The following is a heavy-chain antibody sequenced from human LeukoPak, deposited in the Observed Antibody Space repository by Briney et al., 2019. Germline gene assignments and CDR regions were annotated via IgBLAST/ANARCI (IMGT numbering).Heavy chain of an antibody. Sequence: SETLSLTCTVSGGSLSSYYWGWIRQPPREGLEWSGEINHSGSTNYNPSLKSRVTISVDTSKNQFSLKLSSVTAADTAVYYCARRGGDYGSGSYQFDYWGQGTLVTVSS. V-gene: IGHV4-34*01. D-gene: IGHD3-10*01. CDR3: ARRGGDYGSGSYQFDY. CDR2: INHSGST. J-gene: IGHJ4*02. CDR1: GGSLSSYY.